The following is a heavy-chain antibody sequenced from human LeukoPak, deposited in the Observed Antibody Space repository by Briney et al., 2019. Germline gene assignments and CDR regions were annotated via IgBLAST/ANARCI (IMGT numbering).Heavy chain of an antibody. CDR3: ASLLGELSFDY. CDR1: GFTFSSYW. Sequence: GGSLRLSCAASGFTFSSYWMSCVRQAPGKGLEWVANIKQDGSEKYYVDSVKGRFTISRDNAKNSLYLQMNSLRAEDTAVYYCASLLGELSFDYWGQGTLVTVSS. CDR2: IKQDGSEK. D-gene: IGHD3-16*02. J-gene: IGHJ4*02. V-gene: IGHV3-7*01.